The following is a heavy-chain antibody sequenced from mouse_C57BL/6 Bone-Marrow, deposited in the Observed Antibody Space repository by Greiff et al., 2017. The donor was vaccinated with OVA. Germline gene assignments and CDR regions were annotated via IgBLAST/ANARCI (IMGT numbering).Heavy chain of an antibody. Sequence: EVHLVESGGGLVKPGGSLKLSCAASGFTFSSYAMSWVRQTPEKRLEWVATISDGGSYTYYPDNVKGRFTISRDNAKNTLYLQMSRLKSEDTAMYCCAREDYYGSSYGRWCAYWGQGTLVTVSA. V-gene: IGHV5-4*01. J-gene: IGHJ3*01. CDR1: GFTFSSYA. CDR2: ISDGGSYT. CDR3: AREDYYGSSYGRWCAY. D-gene: IGHD1-1*01.